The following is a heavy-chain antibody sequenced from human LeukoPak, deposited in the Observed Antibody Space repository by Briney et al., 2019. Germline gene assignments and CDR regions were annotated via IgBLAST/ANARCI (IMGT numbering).Heavy chain of an antibody. CDR3: ARGRGSGYYSKDY. CDR1: GYTFTSYD. CDR2: MNPNSGNT. D-gene: IGHD3-22*01. Sequence: ASVKVSCKASGYTFTSYDINWVRQATGQGLEWMGWMNPNSGNTGYAQKFQGRVSLTRNTSISTAYVELSSLRSEDTAVYYCARGRGSGYYSKDYWGQGTLVTVSS. J-gene: IGHJ4*02. V-gene: IGHV1-8*01.